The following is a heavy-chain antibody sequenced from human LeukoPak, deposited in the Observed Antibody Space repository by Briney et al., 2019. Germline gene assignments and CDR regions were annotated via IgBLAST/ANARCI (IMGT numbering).Heavy chain of an antibody. CDR1: GGSISSYY. V-gene: IGHV4-59*01. Sequence: SECLSLTCTVSGGSISSYYWNWIRQPPGKGLEWIGYIFYSGSTNYKPSLKPRVAISVDTSKNQFSLKLRSVTAADTAVYYCARGADSSGYYSIFYFDYWRQGTVVPVSS. CDR3: ARGADSSGYYSIFYFDY. J-gene: IGHJ4*02. D-gene: IGHD3-22*01. CDR2: IFYSGST.